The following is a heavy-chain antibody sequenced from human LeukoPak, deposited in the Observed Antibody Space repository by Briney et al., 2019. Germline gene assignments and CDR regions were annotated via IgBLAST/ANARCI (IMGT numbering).Heavy chain of an antibody. J-gene: IGHJ4*02. CDR1: GGSISSYY. CDR2: IYYSGNT. Sequence: SETLSLTSTVSGGSISSYYWSWIRQPPGKGLEWIGYIYYSGNTNYNPSLKSRVTISVDTSKNQFSLKLSSVTAADTAVYYCARSGEYYYDSSGYYWGQGTLVTVSS. V-gene: IGHV4-59*08. D-gene: IGHD3-22*01. CDR3: ARSGEYYYDSSGYY.